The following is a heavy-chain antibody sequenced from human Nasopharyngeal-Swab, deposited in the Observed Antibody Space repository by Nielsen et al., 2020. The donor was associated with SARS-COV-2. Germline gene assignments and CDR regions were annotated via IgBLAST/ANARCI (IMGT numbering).Heavy chain of an antibody. CDR1: GFTFSSLW. Sequence: GESLKISCAASGFTFSSLWMSWVRQVPGKGLEWVADIKPDGSEKFYVDSVKGRFTISRDNAKNSMSLQMNSLRVEDTAVYYCARDWPRAFDVWGQGTMVTVSS. CDR2: IKPDGSEK. V-gene: IGHV3-7*01. J-gene: IGHJ3*01. CDR3: ARDWPRAFDV.